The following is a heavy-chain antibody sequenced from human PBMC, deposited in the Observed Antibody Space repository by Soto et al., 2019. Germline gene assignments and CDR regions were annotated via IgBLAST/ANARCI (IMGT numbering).Heavy chain of an antibody. CDR2: IYYSGST. CDR3: ARDKFDYYDSSGYYMGAFDI. V-gene: IGHV4-59*01. J-gene: IGHJ3*02. CDR1: GGSISSYY. Sequence: LSLTCTVSGGSISSYYWSWIRQPPGKGLEWIGYIYYSGSTNYNPSLKSRVTISVDTSKNLFSLKLSSVTAADTAVYYCARDKFDYYDSSGYYMGAFDIWGQGTMVTVSS. D-gene: IGHD3-22*01.